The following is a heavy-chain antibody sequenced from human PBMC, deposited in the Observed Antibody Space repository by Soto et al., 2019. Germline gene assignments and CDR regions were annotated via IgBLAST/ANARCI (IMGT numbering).Heavy chain of an antibody. D-gene: IGHD4-17*01. V-gene: IGHV4-31*03. CDR1: GGSISSGGYY. CDR3: ARVYGDYASDAFDI. Sequence: PSETLSLTCTVSGGSISSGGYYWSWIRQHPGKGLEWIGYIYYSGSTYYNPSLKSRVTISVDTSKNQFSLKLSSVTAADTAVYYCARVYGDYASDAFDIWGQGTMVTVS. CDR2: IYYSGST. J-gene: IGHJ3*02.